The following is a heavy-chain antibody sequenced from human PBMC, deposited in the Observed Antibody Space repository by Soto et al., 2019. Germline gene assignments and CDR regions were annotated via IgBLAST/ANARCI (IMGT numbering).Heavy chain of an antibody. CDR3: ARDLGYSDSSVGDY. CDR2: IKHDGSEK. V-gene: IGHV3-7*01. J-gene: IGHJ4*02. Sequence: GGSLRLSCAASGFTFSNYWMNWVRQAPGEGLEWVASIKHDGSEKYYVDSVKGRFTISRDNAKISLYLQMNSLRVGDTAVYYCARDLGYSDSSVGDYWGQGTLVTVSS. D-gene: IGHD6-13*01. CDR1: GFTFSNYW.